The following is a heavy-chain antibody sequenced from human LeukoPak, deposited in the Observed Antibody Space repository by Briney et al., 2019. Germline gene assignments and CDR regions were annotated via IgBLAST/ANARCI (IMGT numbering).Heavy chain of an antibody. CDR2: ISWNSGAI. D-gene: IGHD3-22*01. CDR1: GFTFDDYA. Sequence: GGSLRLSCAASGFTFDDYAVHWVRQAPGKGLEWVSGISWNSGAIGYADSAKGRFTISRDNAKSSLNLQMNSLRAEDTALYYCAKGSGGSSDYHKFYFDYWGQGTLVTVSS. J-gene: IGHJ4*02. CDR3: AKGSGGSSDYHKFYFDY. V-gene: IGHV3-9*01.